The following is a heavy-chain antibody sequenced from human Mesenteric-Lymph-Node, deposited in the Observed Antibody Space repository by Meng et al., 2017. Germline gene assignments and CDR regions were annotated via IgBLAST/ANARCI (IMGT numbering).Heavy chain of an antibody. J-gene: IGHJ3*02. Sequence: GESLKISCGVSGFTFDDYAMHWVRQAPGKGLEWVSLISWDGGSTYYADSVKGRFTISRDNSKNSLYLQMNSLRAEDTALYYCARADRGDDAFDIWGQGTRVTVSS. CDR3: ARADRGDDAFDI. V-gene: IGHV3-43D*04. D-gene: IGHD3-16*01. CDR2: ISWDGGST. CDR1: GFTFDDYA.